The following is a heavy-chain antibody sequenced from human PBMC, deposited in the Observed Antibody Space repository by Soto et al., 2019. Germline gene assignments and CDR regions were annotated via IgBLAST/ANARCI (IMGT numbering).Heavy chain of an antibody. V-gene: IGHV3-74*01. CDR3: ARDDYGMDV. CDR2: INSDGSTT. Sequence: EVQLVESGGGLVQPGGSLRLSCAASGFNFSNHWMHWVRQAPGKGLAWVSRINSDGSTTSHADSVKGRFTISRDNAKNTLQLQMNSLRAEDTAVYYCARDDYGMDVWGQGTTVTVSS. CDR1: GFNFSNHW. J-gene: IGHJ6*02.